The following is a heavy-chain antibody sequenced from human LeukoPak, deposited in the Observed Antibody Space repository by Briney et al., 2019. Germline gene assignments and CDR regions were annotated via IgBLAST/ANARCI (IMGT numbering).Heavy chain of an antibody. J-gene: IGHJ6*04. CDR1: GFTFSAYW. D-gene: IGHD3-10*02. CDR2: IIEGGDVK. CDR3: AELGITMIGGV. Sequence: GESLRLSCAASGFTFSAYWMTWVRQAPGKGLAWVANIIEGGDVKYYADSVKGRFTISRDNTKNSLYLQMNSLRAEDTAVYYCAELGITMIGGVWGKGTTVTISS. V-gene: IGHV3-7*01.